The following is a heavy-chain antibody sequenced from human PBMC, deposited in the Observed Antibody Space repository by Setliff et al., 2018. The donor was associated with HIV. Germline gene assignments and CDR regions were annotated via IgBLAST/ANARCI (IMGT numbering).Heavy chain of an antibody. D-gene: IGHD2-2*01. CDR2: LYSGGVT. CDR1: GFTVSSNY. CDR3: ARDPHYCSGTSCYNDAFDI. J-gene: IGHJ3*02. V-gene: IGHV3-66*02. Sequence: GGSLRLSCAASGFTVSSNYMSWVRQAPGKGLEWVSVLYSGGVTYYAVSVKGRFTISRDNFKNTLYLQMSSLRSEDTAVYYCARDPHYCSGTSCYNDAFDIWGQGTMVTVSS.